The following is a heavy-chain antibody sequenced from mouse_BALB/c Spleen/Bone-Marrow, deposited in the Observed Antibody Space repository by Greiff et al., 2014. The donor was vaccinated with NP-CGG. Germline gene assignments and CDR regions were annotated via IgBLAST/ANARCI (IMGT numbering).Heavy chain of an antibody. CDR3: APYYYGSSQFAY. J-gene: IGHJ3*01. CDR2: IDPANGNT. Sequence: EVNVVESGAELVKPGASVKLSCTASGFNIKDTYMHRVKQRPEQGLEWIGRIDPANGNTKYDPKFQGKATITADTSSNTAYLQLSSLTSEDTAVYYCAPYYYGSSQFAYWGQGTLVTVSA. V-gene: IGHV14-3*02. CDR1: GFNIKDTY. D-gene: IGHD1-1*01.